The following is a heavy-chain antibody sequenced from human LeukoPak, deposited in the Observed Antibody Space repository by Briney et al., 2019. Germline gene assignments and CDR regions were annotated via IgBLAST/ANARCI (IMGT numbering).Heavy chain of an antibody. CDR3: ARLRSNSGWYNDC. CDR1: GGSISSYY. J-gene: IGHJ4*02. D-gene: IGHD6-19*01. CDR2: IHSSGTT. Sequence: PSETLSLTCTVSGGSISSYYWSWIRQPPGKGLEWIGYIHSSGTTNYNSSLKSRVTISVDTSKNQFSLILSSVTAADTAFYYCARLRSNSGWYNDCWGQGTLVTVSS. V-gene: IGHV4-4*09.